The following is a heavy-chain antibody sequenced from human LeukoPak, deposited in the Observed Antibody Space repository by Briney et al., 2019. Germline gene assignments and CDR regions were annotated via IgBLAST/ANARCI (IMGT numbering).Heavy chain of an antibody. CDR2: VYYSGST. CDR1: GGSISTYY. V-gene: IGHV4-59*01. D-gene: IGHD4-23*01. CDR3: ARDYGGNSYLDY. J-gene: IGHJ4*02. Sequence: SETLSLTCTVSGGSISTYYWSWIRQPPRKGLEWIGYVYYSGSTDYNPSLESRVTISVDTSKSQFSLNLSSMTAADTAVYYCARDYGGNSYLDYWGQGILVTVSS.